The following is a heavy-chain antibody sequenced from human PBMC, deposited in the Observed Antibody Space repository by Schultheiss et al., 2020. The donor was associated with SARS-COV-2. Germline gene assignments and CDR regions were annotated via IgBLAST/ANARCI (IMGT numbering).Heavy chain of an antibody. V-gene: IGHV5-51*01. CDR2: IYPGDSDT. D-gene: IGHD3-3*01. CDR3: ARGYYDFWSGYYTDYYYYYMDV. CDR1: GYSFTSYW. Sequence: GGSLRLSCKGSGYSFTSYWIGWVRQMPGKGLEWMGIIYPGDSDTRYSPSFQGQVTISADKSISTAYLQWSSLKASDTAMYYCARGYYDFWSGYYTDYYYYYMDVWGKGTTVTVSS. J-gene: IGHJ6*03.